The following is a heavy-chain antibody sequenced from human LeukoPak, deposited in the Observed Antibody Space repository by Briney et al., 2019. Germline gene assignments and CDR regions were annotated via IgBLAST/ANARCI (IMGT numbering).Heavy chain of an antibody. Sequence: SETLSLTCAVYGGSFSGYYWSWIRQPPGKGLEWIGEINHSGSTNYNPSLKSRVTISVDTSKNQFSLKLSSVTAADTAVYYCARRGVWSGYSLDPWGQGTLVTVSS. J-gene: IGHJ5*02. CDR2: INHSGST. CDR1: GGSFSGYY. V-gene: IGHV4-34*01. D-gene: IGHD3-3*01. CDR3: ARRGVWSGYSLDP.